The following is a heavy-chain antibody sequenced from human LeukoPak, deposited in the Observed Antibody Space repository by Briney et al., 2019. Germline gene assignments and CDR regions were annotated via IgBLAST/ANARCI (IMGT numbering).Heavy chain of an antibody. CDR2: IYYTGST. CDR3: ASRKLGNDY. V-gene: IGHV4-59*02. Sequence: PSETLSLTCTNPGGSASDYYWSWSRQSPGKGLEGIGYIYYTGSTSYNPSLKSRATISADTSKNEFSLKLTSVTAADTAVYSCASRKLGNDYWGQGTLVTVSS. CDR1: GGSASDYY. J-gene: IGHJ4*02. D-gene: IGHD7-27*01.